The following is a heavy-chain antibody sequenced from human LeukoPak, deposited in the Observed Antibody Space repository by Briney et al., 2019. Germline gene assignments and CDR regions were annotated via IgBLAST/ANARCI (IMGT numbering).Heavy chain of an antibody. J-gene: IGHJ4*02. CDR3: ASQKWELPYYFDY. D-gene: IGHD1-26*01. Sequence: PSQTLSLTCTVSGGSISSGDYYWSWIRQPPGKGLEWHGYIYYSGSTYCNPSLKSRVTISVDTSKNQFSLKLSSVTAADTAVYYCASQKWELPYYFDYWGQGTLVTVSS. CDR1: GGSISSGDYY. V-gene: IGHV4-30-4*08. CDR2: IYYSGST.